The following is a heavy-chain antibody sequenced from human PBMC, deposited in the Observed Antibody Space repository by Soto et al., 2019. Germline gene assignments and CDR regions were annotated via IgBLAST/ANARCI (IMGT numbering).Heavy chain of an antibody. V-gene: IGHV3-33*01. D-gene: IGHD6-19*01. CDR1: GFTFSSYG. Sequence: QVQLVESGGGVVQPGRSLRLSCAASGFTFSSYGMHWVRQAPGKGLEWVAVIWYDGSNKYYADSVKGRFTISRDNSKNTLYLQMNSLRAEETAVYYCARVPSVAGPPHFDYWGQGTLVTVSS. CDR2: IWYDGSNK. J-gene: IGHJ4*02. CDR3: ARVPSVAGPPHFDY.